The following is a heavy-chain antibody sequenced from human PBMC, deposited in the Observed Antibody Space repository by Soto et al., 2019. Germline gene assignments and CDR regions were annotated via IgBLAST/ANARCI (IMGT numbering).Heavy chain of an antibody. Sequence: SDTLSLTCTVSGGSVSNSNYYWGWIRQSPGKGLEWIGSVYYRGRSYSKSSVKSRVTISVDTSKNQFSLNLNSVTASDTAVYFCVSQRTSVLTQAYFDYWGPGALVTVSS. J-gene: IGHJ4*02. CDR3: VSQRTSVLTQAYFDY. CDR2: VYYRGRS. D-gene: IGHD2-8*01. CDR1: GGSVSNSNYY. V-gene: IGHV4-39*01.